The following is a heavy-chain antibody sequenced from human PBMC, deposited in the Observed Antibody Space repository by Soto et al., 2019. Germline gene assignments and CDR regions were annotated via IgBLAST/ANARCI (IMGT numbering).Heavy chain of an antibody. CDR3: AKDPPRGYYDSSGYPDY. J-gene: IGHJ4*02. CDR2: ISGSGGST. V-gene: IGHV3-23*01. Sequence: GGSLRLSCAASGFTFSSYAMSWVRQAPGKGLEWVSAISGSGGSTYYADSVKGRFTISRDNSKNTLYLQMNSLRAEDTAVYYCAKDPPRGYYDSSGYPDYWGQGTLVTVSS. D-gene: IGHD3-22*01. CDR1: GFTFSSYA.